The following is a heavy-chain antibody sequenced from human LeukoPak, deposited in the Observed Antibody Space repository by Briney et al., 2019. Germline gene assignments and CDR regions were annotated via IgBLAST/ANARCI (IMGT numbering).Heavy chain of an antibody. D-gene: IGHD3-10*01. J-gene: IGHJ4*02. V-gene: IGHV4-59*08. CDR2: IYYSGST. Sequence: PSETLSLTCTVSGGSISSYYWSWIRQPPGKGLEWIGYIYYSGSTNYNPSLKSRVTISVDTSKNQFSLKLSSVTAADTAVYYCERHHPFGEIWGQGTLVTVSS. CDR3: ERHHPFGEI. CDR1: GGSISSYY.